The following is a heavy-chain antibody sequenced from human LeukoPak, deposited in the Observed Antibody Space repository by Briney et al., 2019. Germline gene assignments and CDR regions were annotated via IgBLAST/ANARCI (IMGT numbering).Heavy chain of an antibody. CDR3: ARVGYCSSSTCRNYFDY. Sequence: GGSLRLSCAASGFTFSDYYMSWIRQAPGKGPEWVSSISSTTNYIYYAGSVKGRFTISRDNARNSLYLQMNSLRAEDTAVYYCARVGYCSSSTCRNYFDYWGQGTLVTVSS. CDR2: ISSTTNYI. J-gene: IGHJ4*02. D-gene: IGHD2-2*01. V-gene: IGHV3-11*06. CDR1: GFTFSDYY.